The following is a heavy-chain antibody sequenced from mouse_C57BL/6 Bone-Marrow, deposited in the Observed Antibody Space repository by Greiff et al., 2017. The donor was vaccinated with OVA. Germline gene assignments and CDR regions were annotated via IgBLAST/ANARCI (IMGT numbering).Heavy chain of an antibody. CDR1: GFNIKDDY. J-gene: IGHJ4*01. CDR2: IDPENGDT. Sequence: VQLKESGAELVRPGASVKLSCTASGFNIKDDYMHWVKQRPEQGLEWIGWIDPENGDTEYASKFQGKATITADTSSNTAYLQLSSLTSEDTAVYYCTTGDNDAMDYWGQGTSVTVSS. D-gene: IGHD1-3*01. V-gene: IGHV14-4*01. CDR3: TTGDNDAMDY.